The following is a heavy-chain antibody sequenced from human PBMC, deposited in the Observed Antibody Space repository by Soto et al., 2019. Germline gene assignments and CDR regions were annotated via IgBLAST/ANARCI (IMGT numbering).Heavy chain of an antibody. D-gene: IGHD3-16*02. J-gene: IGHJ4*02. CDR2: INPSGGST. Sequence: ASVKVSCKASGYTFTSYYMHWVRQAPGQGLEWMGIINPSGGSTSYAQKFQGRVTMTRDTSTSTVYMELSSLRSEDTAVYYCARGPERYYDYVWGSYRFDYWGQGTLVTVYS. CDR1: GYTFTSYY. CDR3: ARGPERYYDYVWGSYRFDY. V-gene: IGHV1-46*01.